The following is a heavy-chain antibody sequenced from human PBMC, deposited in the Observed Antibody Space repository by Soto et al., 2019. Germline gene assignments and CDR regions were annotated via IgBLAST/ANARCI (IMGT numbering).Heavy chain of an antibody. CDR3: ARVIPGAEAWLHP. D-gene: IGHD2-2*01. CDR2: ISPYTDDP. CDR1: GNTFTNFG. Sequence: QGQLVQSGVEVKKPGASVKVSCSASGNTFTNFGVTWVRQAPGQGLEWIGWISPYTDDPSYAQKLQGRVTMTIDTSTSTAYLELRSLTSDATAVYYCARVIPGAEAWLHPWGQGTLVTVSS. J-gene: IGHJ5*02. V-gene: IGHV1-18*01.